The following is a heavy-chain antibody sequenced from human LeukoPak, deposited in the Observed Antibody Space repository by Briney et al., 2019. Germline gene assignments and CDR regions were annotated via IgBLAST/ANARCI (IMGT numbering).Heavy chain of an antibody. Sequence: PSETLSLTCTVSSGSISSCDYYWGWIRQPPGKGLEWIGSGCYGGSTYYSPSLKSRATTSVDTSKNQFSLKLSSVTAADTAVYYCARAPTGGYSPFDYWGQGTLVTVSS. CDR2: GCYGGST. CDR1: SGSISSCDYY. D-gene: IGHD5-12*01. V-gene: IGHV4-39*07. CDR3: ARAPTGGYSPFDY. J-gene: IGHJ4*02.